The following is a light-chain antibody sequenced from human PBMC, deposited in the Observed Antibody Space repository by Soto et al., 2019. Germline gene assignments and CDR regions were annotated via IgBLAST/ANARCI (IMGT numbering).Light chain of an antibody. J-gene: IGKJ2*01. V-gene: IGKV1-5*01. Sequence: DIHMTQSPSTLSASVGDRVTITCRASQSISSWLAWYLQKPGKAPKLLIYDASSLESGVPSRFSGSGSGTEFTLTISSLQPDDFATYYCQQYNSYSYTFGQGTKVDIK. CDR3: QQYNSYSYT. CDR2: DAS. CDR1: QSISSW.